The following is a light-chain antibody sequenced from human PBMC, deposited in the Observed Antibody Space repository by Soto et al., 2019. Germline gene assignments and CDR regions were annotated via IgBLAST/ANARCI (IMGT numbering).Light chain of an antibody. J-gene: IGLJ2*01. CDR1: LRDVGDYNL. Sequence: QSALTQPASVSGSPGQSISISCNGTLRDVGDYNLFSWYQQYPDKAPKLMIYEGTKRPSGVSKRFSGSKSGNTASLTISGLQAEDEDDSYFCARADTSTGLLGGGTKLTVL. CDR2: EGT. CDR3: CARADTSTGL. V-gene: IGLV2-23*01.